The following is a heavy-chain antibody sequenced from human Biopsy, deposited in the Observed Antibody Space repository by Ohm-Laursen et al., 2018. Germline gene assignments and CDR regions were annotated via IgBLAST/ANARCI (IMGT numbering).Heavy chain of an antibody. CDR3: ATDARWDPSLDAFHV. V-gene: IGHV1-69*04. CDR2: IIPFTGVT. D-gene: IGHD1-26*01. CDR1: GATVTSYA. J-gene: IGHJ3*01. Sequence: SVKVSCKASGATVTSYAISWVRQAPGQGLEWMGRIIPFTGVTNYAQNFQGKVTISADKSPPTVYLELSTLKPDDTAVYYCATDARWDPSLDAFHVWGQGTQVAVS.